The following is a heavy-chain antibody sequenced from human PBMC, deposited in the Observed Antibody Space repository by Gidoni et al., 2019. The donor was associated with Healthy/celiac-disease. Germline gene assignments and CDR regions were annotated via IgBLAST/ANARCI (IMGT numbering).Heavy chain of an antibody. D-gene: IGHD2-15*01. CDR2: ISSSSSYI. J-gene: IGHJ4*02. V-gene: IGHV3-21*06. CDR1: GFTFSSYR. Sequence: EVQLVESGGGLVKPGGSLRLSCAASGFTFSSYRLNWVRQAPGKGLEWVSSISSSSSYIYYADSVKGRFTISRDNAKNSLYLQMNSLRAEDTAVYYCARDYCSGGSCYSLIAFDYWGQGTLVTVSS. CDR3: ARDYCSGGSCYSLIAFDY.